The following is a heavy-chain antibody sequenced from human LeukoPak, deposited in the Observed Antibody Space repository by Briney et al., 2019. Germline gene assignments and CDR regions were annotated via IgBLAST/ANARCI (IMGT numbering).Heavy chain of an antibody. CDR3: AKEPYSGSQLLDY. Sequence: PGGSLRLSCAASGFSFSDYAMSWVRQAPGKGLEWVSAISTSGGSTYYADSVKGRFTISRDNSKNTLYLQMNSLRAEDTAVYYCAKEPYSGSQLLDYWGQGTLVTVSS. D-gene: IGHD1-26*01. J-gene: IGHJ4*02. CDR2: ISTSGGST. V-gene: IGHV3-23*01. CDR1: GFSFSDYA.